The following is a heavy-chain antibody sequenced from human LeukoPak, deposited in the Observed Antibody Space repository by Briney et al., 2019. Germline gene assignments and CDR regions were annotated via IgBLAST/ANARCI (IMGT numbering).Heavy chain of an antibody. V-gene: IGHV1-69*06. J-gene: IGHJ4*02. CDR1: GGTFSSYA. CDR3: ARSYSYGEGNFDY. CDR2: IIPIFGTA. Sequence: GASVKVSCKASGGTFSSYAISWVRQAPGQGLEWMGGIIPIFGTANYAQKFQGRATITADKSTSTAYMELSSLRSEDTAVYYCARSYSYGEGNFDYWGQGTLVTVSS. D-gene: IGHD5-18*01.